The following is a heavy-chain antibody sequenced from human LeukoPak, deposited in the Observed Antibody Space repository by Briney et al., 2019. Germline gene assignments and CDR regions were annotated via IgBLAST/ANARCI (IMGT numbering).Heavy chain of an antibody. D-gene: IGHD7-27*01. CDR2: VSRSGGST. V-gene: IGHV3-23*01. Sequence: GGSLRLSCAASAFTFSTYAMSWVRQAPGKGLEGVSAVSRSGGSTFYADSVKGRFAISRDNSNNTLYLQMSSLRAEDTAVYYCAKTRSGVNDAFDIWGQGTRVTVSS. CDR1: AFTFSTYA. J-gene: IGHJ3*02. CDR3: AKTRSGVNDAFDI.